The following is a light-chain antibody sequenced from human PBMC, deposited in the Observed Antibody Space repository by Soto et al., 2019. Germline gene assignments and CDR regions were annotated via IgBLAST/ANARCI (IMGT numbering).Light chain of an antibody. V-gene: IGKV1-39*01. CDR2: SAS. Sequence: DIQMTQSQSSLCASVGDRVTITCRASQSISSYLNWYQQKPGKAPKLLIYSASSLQSGVPSRFSGSGSGTEFTLTSSSLQPEDFATSDCQQSYSPPPLTFGQGTKVELK. J-gene: IGKJ1*01. CDR3: QQSYSPPPLT. CDR1: QSISSY.